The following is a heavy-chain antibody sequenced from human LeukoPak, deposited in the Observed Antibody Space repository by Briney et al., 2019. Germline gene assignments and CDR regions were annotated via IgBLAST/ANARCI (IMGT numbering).Heavy chain of an antibody. D-gene: IGHD2-21*02. CDR2: IYSSGST. CDR3: ARHYGGHCGGDCYSFDY. Sequence: PSETLSLTCTVSGGFISGYYWSWIRQPPGKGLEWIGYIYSSGSTNYNPPLKSRVTISVDTSKNQFSLKLTSVTAADRAVYYCARHYGGHCGGDCYSFDYWGQGALVTVSS. J-gene: IGHJ4*02. CDR1: GGFISGYY. V-gene: IGHV4-59*08.